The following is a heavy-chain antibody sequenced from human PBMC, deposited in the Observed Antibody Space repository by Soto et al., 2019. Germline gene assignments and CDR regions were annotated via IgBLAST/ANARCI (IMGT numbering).Heavy chain of an antibody. CDR3: AKDNDIVVVPAAILGY. J-gene: IGHJ4*02. CDR2: ISYDGSNK. V-gene: IGHV3-30*18. Sequence: PGGSLRLSCAASGFTFSSYGMHWVRQAPGKGLEWVAVISYDGSNKYYADSVKGRFTISRDNSKNTLYLQMNSLRAEDTAVYYCAKDNDIVVVPAAILGYWGQGTLVTVSS. D-gene: IGHD2-2*01. CDR1: GFTFSSYG.